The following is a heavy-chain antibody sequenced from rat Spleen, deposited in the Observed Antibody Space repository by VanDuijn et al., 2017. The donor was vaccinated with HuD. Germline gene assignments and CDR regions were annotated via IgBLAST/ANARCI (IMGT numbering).Heavy chain of an antibody. J-gene: IGHJ2*01. CDR2: INVGGDIT. CDR3: ARTDFAY. V-gene: IGHV5-58*01. Sequence: EVQLVETGGGLVQPGRSLKLSCVASGFTFRKYWMYWVRQAPTKGLEWVASINVGGDITYYRDAVKGRFTISRANSENTVYLQMNSLRSEDTATYYCARTDFAYWGQGVMVTVSS. CDR1: GFTFRKYW.